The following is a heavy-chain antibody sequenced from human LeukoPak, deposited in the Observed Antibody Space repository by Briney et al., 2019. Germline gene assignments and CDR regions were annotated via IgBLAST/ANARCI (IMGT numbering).Heavy chain of an antibody. J-gene: IGHJ6*03. V-gene: IGHV4-39*01. CDR3: ARHSGYSYGYAYYYYYMDV. Sequence: SGTLSLTCTVSGGSISSNSYYWGWMRQPPGKGLEWIVSIYYSGSTYYNPSLKSRVTISVDPSKNQFTLKLSSVTAADTAVYYCARHSGYSYGYAYYYYYMDVWGKGTTVTVSS. CDR2: IYYSGST. D-gene: IGHD5-18*01. CDR1: GGSISSNSYY.